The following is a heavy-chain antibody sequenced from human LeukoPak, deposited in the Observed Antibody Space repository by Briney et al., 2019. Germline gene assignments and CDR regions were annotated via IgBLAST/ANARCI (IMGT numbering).Heavy chain of an antibody. J-gene: IGHJ3*02. Sequence: ASVKVSCKASGYTFTSYFLHWVRQAPGQGLEWMGWILPNTGGTHYAQKFQGRVTITTDESTSTAYMELSSLRSEDTAVYYCARVRSTMIVVDGAFDIWGQGTMVTVST. D-gene: IGHD3-22*01. CDR3: ARVRSTMIVVDGAFDI. V-gene: IGHV1-2*02. CDR2: ILPNTGGT. CDR1: GYTFTSYF.